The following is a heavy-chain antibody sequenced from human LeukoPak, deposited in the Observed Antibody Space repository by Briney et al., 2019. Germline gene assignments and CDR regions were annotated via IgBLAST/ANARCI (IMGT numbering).Heavy chain of an antibody. CDR1: GGSFSSGGYY. Sequence: SQTLSLTCTVSGGSFSSGGYYWSWIRQHPGKGLEWIAYIYYSGSTYYNPSLKSRVTMSVDTSQNHFSLNLSSVTAADTAVYYCARASYGSGNWFDPWGQGTLVTVSS. D-gene: IGHD3-10*01. V-gene: IGHV4-31*03. CDR3: ARASYGSGNWFDP. J-gene: IGHJ5*02. CDR2: IYYSGST.